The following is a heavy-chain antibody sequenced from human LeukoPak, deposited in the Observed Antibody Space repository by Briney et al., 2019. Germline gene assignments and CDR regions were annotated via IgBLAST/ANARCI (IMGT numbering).Heavy chain of an antibody. D-gene: IGHD2-2*01. CDR2: ISYDGSNK. CDR1: GFTFSSYG. V-gene: IGHV3-30*18. CDR3: AKDGGYCSSTSCYRGWFDP. J-gene: IGHJ5*02. Sequence: PGRSLRLSCAASGFTFSSYGMPWVRQAPGKGLEWVAVISYDGSNKYYADSVKGRFTISRDNSKNTLYLQMNSLRAEDTAVYYCAKDGGYCSSTSCYRGWFDPWGQGTLVTVSS.